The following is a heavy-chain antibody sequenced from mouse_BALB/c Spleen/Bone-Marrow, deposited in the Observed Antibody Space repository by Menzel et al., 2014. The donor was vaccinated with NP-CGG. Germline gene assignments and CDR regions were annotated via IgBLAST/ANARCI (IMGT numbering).Heavy chain of an antibody. CDR3: TGGKDYYAMDY. Sequence: DVHLVESGTVLARPGASVKMSCKASGYTFTSYWMHWVKQRPGQGLEWIGAIYPGNSDTSYNQKFKGKAKLTAVTSTSTAYMELSSLTNEDSAVYYCTGGKDYYAMDYGGQGTSVTVSS. CDR2: IYPGNSDT. V-gene: IGHV1-5*01. D-gene: IGHD1-3*01. CDR1: GYTFTSYW. J-gene: IGHJ4*01.